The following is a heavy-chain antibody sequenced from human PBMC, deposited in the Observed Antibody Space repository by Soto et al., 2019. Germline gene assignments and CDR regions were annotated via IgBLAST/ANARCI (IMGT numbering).Heavy chain of an antibody. D-gene: IGHD2-15*01. J-gene: IGHJ4*02. Sequence: SETLSLTCTVSGGSISSYYWSWIRQPPGKGLEWIGYIYYSGSTNYNPSLKSRVTISVDTSKDQFSLKLSSVTAAVTAVYYCARDSPVDCSGGSCYSSAFDYWGQGTLVTVSS. V-gene: IGHV4-59*01. CDR1: GGSISSYY. CDR2: IYYSGST. CDR3: ARDSPVDCSGGSCYSSAFDY.